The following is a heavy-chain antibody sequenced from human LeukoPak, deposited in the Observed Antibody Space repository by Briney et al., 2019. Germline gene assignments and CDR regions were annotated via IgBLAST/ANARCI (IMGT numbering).Heavy chain of an antibody. CDR3: ARGGYSYGPPFDP. V-gene: IGHV4-30-4*08. CDR1: GGSISSGDYY. J-gene: IGHJ5*02. D-gene: IGHD5-18*01. CDR2: IYYSGST. Sequence: PSQTLSLTCTVSGGSISSGDYYWSWIRQPPGEGLEWIGYIYYSGSTYYNPSLKSRVTISVDTSKNQFSLKLSSVTAADTAVYYCARGGYSYGPPFDPWGQGTLVTVSS.